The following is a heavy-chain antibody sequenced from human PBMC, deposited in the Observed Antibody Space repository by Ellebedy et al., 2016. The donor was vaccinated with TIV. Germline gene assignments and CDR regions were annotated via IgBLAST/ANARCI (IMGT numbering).Heavy chain of an antibody. CDR1: GYTFTGYY. CDR3: ARDPTQWFGESYWYFDL. CDR2: INPNSGGT. Sequence: AASVKVSCKASGYTFTGYYMHWVRQDPGQGIEWMGWINPNSGGTNYAQKFQGRVTMTRDTSISTAYMELSRLRSDDTAVYYCARDPTQWFGESYWYFDLWGRGTLVTVSS. J-gene: IGHJ2*01. V-gene: IGHV1-2*02. D-gene: IGHD3-10*01.